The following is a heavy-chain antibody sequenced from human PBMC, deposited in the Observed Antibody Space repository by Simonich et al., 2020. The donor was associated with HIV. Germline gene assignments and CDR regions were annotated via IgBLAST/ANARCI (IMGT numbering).Heavy chain of an antibody. V-gene: IGHV3-7*01. D-gene: IGHD3-3*01. CDR1: GFTFTTFW. J-gene: IGHJ4*02. CDR2: IKQDGSQK. CDR3: VRAAGDFWSGYPQTLDY. Sequence: QLVESGGGLVQPGGSLRLSCAASGFTFTTFWMNWVRQAPGKGVGGFANIKQDGSQKFYLDSVKCRFTISRDNANNSLYLQMNSLRAEDTAVYYCVRAAGDFWSGYPQTLDYWGQGTLVTVSS.